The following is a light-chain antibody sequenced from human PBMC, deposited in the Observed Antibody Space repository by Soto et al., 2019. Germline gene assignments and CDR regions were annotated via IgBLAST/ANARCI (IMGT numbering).Light chain of an antibody. CDR2: GAS. CDR1: QSVSNN. V-gene: IGKV3-15*01. J-gene: IGKJ1*01. Sequence: EIVLTQSPGTLSLSPGERATLSCRASQSVSNNYLAWYQQKHGQAPRLLIYGASTRATGIPARFSGSGSGTEGTITISSLQSEDCAVYDGQQYNNWSWTFGQGTKVDIK. CDR3: QQYNNWSWT.